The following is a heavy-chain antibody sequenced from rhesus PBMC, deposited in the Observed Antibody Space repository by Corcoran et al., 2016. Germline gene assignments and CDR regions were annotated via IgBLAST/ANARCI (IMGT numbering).Heavy chain of an antibody. CDR2: IYWDDDN. CDR1: GFSLTTSGMG. D-gene: IGHD5-12*01. Sequence: QVTLKESGPALVKPTQTLTLTCTFSGFSLTTSGMGVGWIRQPPGKALEWLALIYWDDDNRYSKSRKGRLTISKDTSKNQVVLIMTNMDPVDTATYYGARRGYSYSFDYWGQGVLVTVSS. V-gene: IGHV2-174*01. CDR3: ARRGYSYSFDY. J-gene: IGHJ4*01.